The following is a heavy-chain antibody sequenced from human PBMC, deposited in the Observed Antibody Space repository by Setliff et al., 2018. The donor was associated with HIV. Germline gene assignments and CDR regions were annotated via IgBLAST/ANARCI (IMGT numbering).Heavy chain of an antibody. CDR1: GYAFSTYD. CDR2: MNPNSGNT. Sequence: GGLVKVSCKASGYAFSTYDINWVRQATGRGLEWMGWMNPNSGNTGYAQRFQGRVTMTRDTSISTAYMEVSSLRSDDTAVYYCAREGSPIYYFDYWSQGTLVTVSS. D-gene: IGHD3-10*01. J-gene: IGHJ4*02. V-gene: IGHV1-8*02. CDR3: AREGSPIYYFDY.